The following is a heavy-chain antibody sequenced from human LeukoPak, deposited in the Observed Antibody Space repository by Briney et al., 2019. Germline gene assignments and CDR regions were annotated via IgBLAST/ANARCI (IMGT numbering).Heavy chain of an antibody. V-gene: IGHV4-39*01. J-gene: IGHJ4*02. CDR3: ARHGRLLYTAMVRVLDY. CDR2: IYYSEST. D-gene: IGHD5-18*01. CDR1: GVSISSSSYY. Sequence: SETLSLTCTVSGVSISSSSYYWGWIRQPPGKGLEWIGSIYYSESTNYNPSLKSRVTISVDTSKNQFSLKLSSVTAADTAVYYCARHGRLLYTAMVRVLDYWGQGTLVTVSS.